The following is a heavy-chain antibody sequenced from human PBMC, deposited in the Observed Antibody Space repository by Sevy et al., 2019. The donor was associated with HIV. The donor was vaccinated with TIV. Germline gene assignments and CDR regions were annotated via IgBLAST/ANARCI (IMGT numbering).Heavy chain of an antibody. CDR2: IKSKTDGGTT. J-gene: IGHJ4*02. V-gene: IGHV3-15*01. CDR1: GFTFSNAW. D-gene: IGHD3-16*02. CDR3: TTDLGDYVWGSYRYHYFDY. Sequence: GGSLRLSCAASGFTFSNAWMSWVRQAPGKGLEWVGRIKSKTDGGTTDYAAPVKGRFTISRDDSKNTLYLQMNSLKTEDTDVYYCTTDLGDYVWGSYRYHYFDYWGQGTLVTVSS.